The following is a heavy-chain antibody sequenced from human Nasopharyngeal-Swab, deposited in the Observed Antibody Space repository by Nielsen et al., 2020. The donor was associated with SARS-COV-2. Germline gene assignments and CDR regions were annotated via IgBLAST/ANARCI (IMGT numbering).Heavy chain of an antibody. D-gene: IGHD4-17*01. CDR1: GYTFITFG. J-gene: IGHJ3*02. CDR3: ARDNESGDYYAYDI. Sequence: ASVKVSCKASGYTFITFGITWVRQAPGQGLEWMGRTSAHNGNTNYAQKFQDRVTMTTDTSTTTAYMELRGLKTDDTAVYYCARDNESGDYYAYDIWGQGTTVTVSS. CDR2: TSAHNGNT. V-gene: IGHV1-18*01.